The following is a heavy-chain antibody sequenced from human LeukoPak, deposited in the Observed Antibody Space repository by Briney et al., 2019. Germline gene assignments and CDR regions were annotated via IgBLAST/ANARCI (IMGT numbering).Heavy chain of an antibody. CDR1: GFTFSSYE. CDR2: ISSSGSTI. V-gene: IGHV3-48*03. CDR3: ASFSQGIPRQDAFDI. Sequence: GGSLRLSCAASGFTFSSYEMNWVRQAPGKGLEWVSYISSSGSTIYYADSVKGRFPISRDNAKNSLYLQMNSLRAEDTAVYYCASFSQGIPRQDAFDIWGQGTMVTVSS. J-gene: IGHJ3*02. D-gene: IGHD3-3*02.